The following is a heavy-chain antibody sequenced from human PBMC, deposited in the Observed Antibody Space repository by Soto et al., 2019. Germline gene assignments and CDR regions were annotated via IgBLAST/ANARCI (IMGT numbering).Heavy chain of an antibody. V-gene: IGHV1-8*01. CDR3: ARAGVCGYDYREGGYYGMDV. J-gene: IGHJ6*02. CDR2: MNPNSGNT. Sequence: QVQLVQAGAEVKKPGASVKVSCKAYGYTFTSYDINWVRQATGQGLEWMGWMNPNSGNTGYAQKFQGRVTMTRNTSLSTACMELSSLISEGTAVYYCARAGVCGYDYREGGYYGMDVWGQGTTVTVSS. D-gene: IGHD5-12*01. CDR1: GYTFTSYD.